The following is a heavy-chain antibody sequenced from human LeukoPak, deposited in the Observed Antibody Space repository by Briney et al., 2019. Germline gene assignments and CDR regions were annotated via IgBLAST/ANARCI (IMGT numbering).Heavy chain of an antibody. Sequence: GGSLRLPCAASGFTFSSYAMSWVRQAPGKGLEWVSAISGSGGSTYYADSVKGRFTISRDNSKNTLYLQMNSLRAQDTAVYYCAKDPTLLIGVAGLRGEFDYWGQGTLVTVSS. D-gene: IGHD6-19*01. J-gene: IGHJ4*02. CDR1: GFTFSSYA. CDR3: AKDPTLLIGVAGLRGEFDY. CDR2: ISGSGGST. V-gene: IGHV3-23*01.